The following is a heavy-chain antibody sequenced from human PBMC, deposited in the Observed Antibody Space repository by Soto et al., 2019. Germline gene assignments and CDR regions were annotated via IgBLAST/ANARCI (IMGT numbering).Heavy chain of an antibody. CDR1: GFTFNNHA. J-gene: IGHJ4*02. Sequence: EVQLLESGGALVQPGGSLRLSCAASGFTFNNHAMNWVRQAPGKGLEWVAPIIDSGSTYYADSVKGRFTISSNNSKNTLYLQMNSLRAEDTAVYYCARDPGGHYCTSTSCLYYFDHWGQGTLVIVSS. CDR2: IIDSGST. V-gene: IGHV3-23*01. CDR3: ARDPGGHYCTSTSCLYYFDH. D-gene: IGHD2-2*01.